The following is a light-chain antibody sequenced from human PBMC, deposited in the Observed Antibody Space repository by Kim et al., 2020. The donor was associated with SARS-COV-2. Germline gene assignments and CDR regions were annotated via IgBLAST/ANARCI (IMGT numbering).Light chain of an antibody. CDR3: CSYAGGYTQVA. Sequence: QSALTQPRSVSGSPGQSVTISCTGTSSDVGGYNYVSWYQQFPGNAPRLMIYDVNKRPSGVPDRFSASKSGNTASLTISGLQADDEADYYCCSYAGGYTQVAFGGGTKLIVL. CDR1: SSDVGGYNY. V-gene: IGLV2-11*01. CDR2: DVN. J-gene: IGLJ2*01.